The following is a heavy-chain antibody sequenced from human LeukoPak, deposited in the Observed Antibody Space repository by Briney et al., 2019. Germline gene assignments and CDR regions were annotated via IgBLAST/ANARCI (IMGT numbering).Heavy chain of an antibody. Sequence: GASVKVSCKASGYTFTGYYMHWVRQAPGQGLEWMGWINPNSGGTNYAQKFQGWVTMTRDTSISTAYMELSRLRSDDTAVYYCARDSGSYHGAFDIWGQGTMVTVSS. CDR2: INPNSGGT. D-gene: IGHD1-26*01. V-gene: IGHV1-2*04. CDR1: GYTFTGYY. J-gene: IGHJ3*02. CDR3: ARDSGSYHGAFDI.